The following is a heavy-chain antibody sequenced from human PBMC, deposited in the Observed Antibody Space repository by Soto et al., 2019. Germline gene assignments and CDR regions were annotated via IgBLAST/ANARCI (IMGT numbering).Heavy chain of an antibody. V-gene: IGHV3-30*18. J-gene: IGHJ4*02. CDR1: GFTFSSYG. CDR2: ISYDESNK. CDR3: AKDRDIVVVVAALTLDY. D-gene: IGHD2-15*01. Sequence: PGGSLRLSCAASGFTFSSYGMHWVRQAPGKGLEWVAVISYDESNKYYADSVKGRFTISRDNSKNTLYLQMNSLRAEDTAVYYCAKDRDIVVVVAALTLDYWGQGTLVTVSS.